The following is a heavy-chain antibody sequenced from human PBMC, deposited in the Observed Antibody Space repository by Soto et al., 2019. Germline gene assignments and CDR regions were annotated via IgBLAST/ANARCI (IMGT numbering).Heavy chain of an antibody. D-gene: IGHD3-22*01. CDR2: ISSSSSYI. CDR3: ASHTRDSSGYWYYFDY. Sequence: EVQLVESGGGLVKPGGSLRLSCAASGFTFSSYSMNWVRQAPGKGLEWVSSISSSSSYIYYTDSVKGRFTISRDNAKNSLYLQMNSRRAEDTAVYYCASHTRDSSGYWYYFDYWGQGTLVTVSS. V-gene: IGHV3-21*01. J-gene: IGHJ4*02. CDR1: GFTFSSYS.